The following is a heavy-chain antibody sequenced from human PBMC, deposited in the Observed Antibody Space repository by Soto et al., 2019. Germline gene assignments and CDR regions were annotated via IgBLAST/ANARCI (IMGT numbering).Heavy chain of an antibody. CDR1: GFTFSSYA. D-gene: IGHD3-16*01. CDR3: AKGGRTQRTDY. Sequence: EVQLLESGGVLVQPGGSLRLSCAASGFTFSSYAMTWVRQAPGKGLEWVSSLSSAATDAYYADSVKGRFTISRDNSKNTLYLHMSSLRADDTAVYYFAKGGRTQRTDYWGQGTLVTVSS. V-gene: IGHV3-23*01. CDR2: LSSAATDA. J-gene: IGHJ4*02.